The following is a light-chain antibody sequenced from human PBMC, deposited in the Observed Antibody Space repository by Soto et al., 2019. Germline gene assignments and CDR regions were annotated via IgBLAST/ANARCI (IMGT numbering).Light chain of an antibody. J-gene: IGLJ1*01. CDR2: EVS. CDR1: SNDIGSYKY. Sequence: QSALTQPASVSGSPGQSSTISCTGTSNDIGSYKYVSWFQQYPGKVPKLIIFEVSNRPSGVSARFSGSKSGNTASMTISGLQADDEADYYCKSSSGDITLGVFGPGTKLTVL. V-gene: IGLV2-14*01. CDR3: KSSSGDITLGV.